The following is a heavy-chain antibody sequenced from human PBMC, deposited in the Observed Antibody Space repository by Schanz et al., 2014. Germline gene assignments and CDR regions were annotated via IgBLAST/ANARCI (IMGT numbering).Heavy chain of an antibody. D-gene: IGHD6-13*01. V-gene: IGHV1-18*01. J-gene: IGHJ4*02. Sequence: QVQLVQSGAEVKKPGASVKVSCKASGYTFTSYGINWVRQAPGQGLEWMGWISAYNGHTDYAQKLQGRVTLTTDTSTFTAYMDVSSLRSEDTAVYYCASSGAGYSSSWDFDYWGQGTLVTVSS. CDR1: GYTFTSYG. CDR3: ASSGAGYSSSWDFDY. CDR2: ISAYNGHT.